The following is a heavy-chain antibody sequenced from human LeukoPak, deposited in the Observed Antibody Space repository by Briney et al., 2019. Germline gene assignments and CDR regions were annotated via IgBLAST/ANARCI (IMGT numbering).Heavy chain of an antibody. Sequence: GGSLRLSCAASGFTFSSYAMSWVRQAPGKGLEWVSAISGSGGSTYYADSVKGRFTISRDNSKNTLYLQVNSLRAEDTAVYYCAAYCSSTSCYARGYNIGRTFNYWGQGTLVTVSS. CDR3: AAYCSSTSCYARGYNIGRTFNY. CDR1: GFTFSSYA. CDR2: ISGSGGST. V-gene: IGHV3-23*01. J-gene: IGHJ4*02. D-gene: IGHD2-2*01.